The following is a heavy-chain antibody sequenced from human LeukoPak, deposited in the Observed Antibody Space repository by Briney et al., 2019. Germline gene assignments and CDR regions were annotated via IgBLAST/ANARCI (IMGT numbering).Heavy chain of an antibody. D-gene: IGHD6-19*01. CDR1: GYTFIDYY. CDR3: ARIAVAGNRDY. V-gene: IGHV1-2*02. Sequence: ASVKVSCKASGYTFIDYYIHWVRQAPGQGLEWMGWISPNSGGTNYALKFQGRVTMTRDTSISTAYMELSRLRSDDTAVYYCARIAVAGNRDYWGQGTLVTVSS. CDR2: ISPNSGGT. J-gene: IGHJ4*02.